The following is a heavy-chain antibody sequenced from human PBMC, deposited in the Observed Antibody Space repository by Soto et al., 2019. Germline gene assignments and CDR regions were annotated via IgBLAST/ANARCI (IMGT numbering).Heavy chain of an antibody. Sequence: GVLKISCAASGFTLSSYSMNWVRQAPGKGLEWVSYISSSSSTIYYADSVKGRFTISRDNANNSLYLQMNSLRDEDTAVYYCAREAGTWHLPLNWFDPWGQGTLVTVSS. V-gene: IGHV3-48*02. J-gene: IGHJ5*02. D-gene: IGHD6-19*01. CDR1: GFTLSSYS. CDR3: AREAGTWHLPLNWFDP. CDR2: ISSSSSTI.